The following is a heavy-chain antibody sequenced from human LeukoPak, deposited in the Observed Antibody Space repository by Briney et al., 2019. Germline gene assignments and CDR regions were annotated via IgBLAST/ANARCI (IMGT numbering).Heavy chain of an antibody. CDR1: GGSISGGDYS. CDR2: IYHSGST. V-gene: IGHV4-30-2*01. J-gene: IGHJ3*02. CDR3: ARRGATMMVGSHAFDI. D-gene: IGHD3-22*01. Sequence: PSETLSLTCAVSGGSISGGDYSWSWMRPPPGQGREGVGYIYHSGSTYYNPTLRIRVTIYIARYKNQLYLKLSSVTAADTAVYYCARRGATMMVGSHAFDIWGQGEMVTVSS.